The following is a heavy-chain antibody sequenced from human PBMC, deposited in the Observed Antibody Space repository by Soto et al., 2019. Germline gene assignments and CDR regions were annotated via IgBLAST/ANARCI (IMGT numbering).Heavy chain of an antibody. CDR3: AELVVADADMDV. Sequence: QVQLVQSGAEVKKPGSSVKVSCKASGGTFSSYTISWVRQAHGQGLEWMGRIIPILGIANYAQKSQGRVTITADKTTSTAAMEMSRLRSEDTAVYYCAELVVADADMDVWCQGTTVTVSS. CDR1: GGTFSSYT. D-gene: IGHD2-15*01. V-gene: IGHV1-69*02. CDR2: IIPILGIA. J-gene: IGHJ6*02.